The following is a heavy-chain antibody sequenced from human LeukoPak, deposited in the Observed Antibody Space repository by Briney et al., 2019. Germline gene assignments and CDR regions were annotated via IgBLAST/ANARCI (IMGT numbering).Heavy chain of an antibody. J-gene: IGHJ4*02. D-gene: IGHD3-22*01. CDR3: ARGRSGYYFDY. CDR1: GFTFSSVS. CDR2: ISSTSTST. Sequence: PGGSLRLSCAASGFTFSSVSMNWVRQAPGKGLEWVSYISSTSTSTYYADSAKGRFTISRDNAQNLLYLQMNSLGDDDTAVYYCARGRSGYYFDYWGQGTLVTVSS. V-gene: IGHV3-48*02.